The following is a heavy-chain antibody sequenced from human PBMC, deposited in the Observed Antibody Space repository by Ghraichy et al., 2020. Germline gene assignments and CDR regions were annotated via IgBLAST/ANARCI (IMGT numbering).Heavy chain of an antibody. J-gene: IGHJ4*02. D-gene: IGHD7-27*01. CDR3: ARGVITGVDYFDY. CDR2: IKEDGSEK. CDR1: GFSFSNYW. Sequence: GGSLRLSCAVSGFSFSNYWMTWVRQAPGKGLEWVANIKEDGSEKYYVDSVKGRFTISRDNARNPLYLQMNSLRAEDTAVYYCARGVITGVDYFDYWGQGSLVTVSS. V-gene: IGHV3-7*01.